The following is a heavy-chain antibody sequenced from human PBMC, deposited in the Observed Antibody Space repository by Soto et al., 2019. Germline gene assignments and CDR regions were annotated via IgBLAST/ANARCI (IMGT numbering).Heavy chain of an antibody. Sequence: ETLSLACTVSGVSINTFYWSWVRQPAGKGLEWIGRIFSSGSTSFNPSLESRVAMSVDTSKNHFSLNLSSVTDADMDVYYCAREGSYSAYNFAHGIQLWSFDFWGQGALVTVYS. V-gene: IGHV4-4*07. CDR2: IFSSGST. CDR3: AREGSYSAYNFAHGIQLWSFDF. CDR1: GVSINTFY. J-gene: IGHJ4*02. D-gene: IGHD5-12*01.